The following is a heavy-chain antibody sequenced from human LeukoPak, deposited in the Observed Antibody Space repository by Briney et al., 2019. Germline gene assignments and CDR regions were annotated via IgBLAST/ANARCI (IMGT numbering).Heavy chain of an antibody. Sequence: GGSLRLSCAASGFTFSSYWMHWVRQAPGKGLVWVSRINTDERTTTYADSVKGRFTISRDNAKNTLYLQMNSLGADDTAVYYCARDLKYSGSSPDIWGQGTMVTVSS. V-gene: IGHV3-74*01. J-gene: IGHJ3*02. CDR3: ARDLKYSGSSPDI. D-gene: IGHD1-26*01. CDR1: GFTFSSYW. CDR2: INTDERTT.